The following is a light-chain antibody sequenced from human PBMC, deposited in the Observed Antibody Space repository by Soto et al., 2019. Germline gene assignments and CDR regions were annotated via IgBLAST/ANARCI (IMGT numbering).Light chain of an antibody. J-gene: IGKJ4*01. CDR1: QSVSRY. CDR3: QQFSSYPLT. Sequence: EIVMTQSPATLSVSPGDRATLSCRASQSVSRYLAWYQQKPGQAPRLLIYYASTRSTGIPASFSGSGSGTEFTLTISSLQSEDFAVYYCQQFSSYPLTFGGGTKVDIK. CDR2: YAS. V-gene: IGKV3-15*01.